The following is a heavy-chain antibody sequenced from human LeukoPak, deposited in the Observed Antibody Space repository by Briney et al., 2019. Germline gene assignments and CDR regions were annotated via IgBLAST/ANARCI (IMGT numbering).Heavy chain of an antibody. Sequence: VASVKVSCKASGGTFSSYAISWVRQAPGQGLEWMGGIIPIFGTANYAQKFQGRVTITADESTSTAYMELSSLRSEDTAVYYCASSWGVVVPAAMFYWGQGTLVTVSS. V-gene: IGHV1-69*01. CDR1: GGTFSSYA. CDR2: IIPIFGTA. J-gene: IGHJ4*02. D-gene: IGHD2-2*01. CDR3: ASSWGVVVPAAMFY.